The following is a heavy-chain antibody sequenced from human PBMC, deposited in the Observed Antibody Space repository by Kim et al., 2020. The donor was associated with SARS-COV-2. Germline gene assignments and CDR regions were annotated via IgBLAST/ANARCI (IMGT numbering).Heavy chain of an antibody. CDR1: GFTLSTYP. CDR3: ANSARHPFYYGMDV. V-gene: IGHV3-23*01. Sequence: GGSLRLSCTASGFTLSTYPMSWVRQAPGKGLEWVSSISGVGGSTYYADSVQGRFTISRDNSKNTLYLQMNSLRAEDTAVYYCANSARHPFYYGMDVWGQGTTVTVSS. CDR2: ISGVGGST. J-gene: IGHJ6*02.